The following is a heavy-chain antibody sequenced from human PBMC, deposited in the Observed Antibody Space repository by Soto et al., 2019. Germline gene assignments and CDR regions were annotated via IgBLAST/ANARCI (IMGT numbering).Heavy chain of an antibody. CDR1: GFPSSTYA. CDR2: ISESGHHT. CDR3: TKSDGCGGGACHTGTCYYFDV. V-gene: IGHV3-23*01. Sequence: GGSLRLSCAASGFPSSTYALNWVRQAPGKGPEWVSTISESGHHTHYADSVKGRFTISRDKSKNTLSLQMNSLRVDDTAIYYCTKSDGCGGGACHTGTCYYFDVWGRGTLVTVSS. D-gene: IGHD2-21*01. J-gene: IGHJ2*01.